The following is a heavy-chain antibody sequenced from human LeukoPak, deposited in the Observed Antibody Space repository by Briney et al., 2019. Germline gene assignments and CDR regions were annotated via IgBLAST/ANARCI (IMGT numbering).Heavy chain of an antibody. J-gene: IGHJ6*04. D-gene: IGHD5-12*01. V-gene: IGHV3-21*01. CDR2: ISSSSYI. CDR3: ARSQYSGYDSDYYYGMDV. Sequence: GGSLRLSCAASGFTFSSYSMNWVRQAPGKGLEWVSSISSSSYIYYADSVKGRFTISRGNAKNSLYLQMNSLRAEDTAVYYCARSQYSGYDSDYYYGMDVWGKGTTVTVSS. CDR1: GFTFSSYS.